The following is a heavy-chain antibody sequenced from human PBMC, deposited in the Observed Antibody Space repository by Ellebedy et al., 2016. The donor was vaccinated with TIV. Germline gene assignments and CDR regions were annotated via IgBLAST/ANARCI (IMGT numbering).Heavy chain of an antibody. D-gene: IGHD7-27*01. J-gene: IGHJ4*02. Sequence: ASVKVSCKSSGYTFIKNSLHWVRQAPGQGLQWLGMIDPSGGGASSAGAFEGRLNMTRDTSTTTVYMELSSLRSEDTAVYFCARDRGEFRSDSWGQGTLVTVSS. CDR2: IDPSGGGA. CDR3: ARDRGEFRSDS. V-gene: IGHV1-46*01. CDR1: GYTFIKNS.